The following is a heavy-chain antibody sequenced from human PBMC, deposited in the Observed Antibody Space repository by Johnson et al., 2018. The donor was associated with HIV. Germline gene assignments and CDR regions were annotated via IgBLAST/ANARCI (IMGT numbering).Heavy chain of an antibody. J-gene: IGHJ3*02. Sequence: VQLVESGGGLIQPGGSLRVSCAPSGFTVINNAMSWVRQAPGKGLEWVSVISGSGGSTYYADSVKGRFTISRDNSKNTLYLQTNSLRAEDTALYYCARNPTTQYSRLTGDFGAFDIWSQGTMVTVSS. CDR2: ISGSGGST. D-gene: IGHD7-27*01. CDR3: ARNPTTQYSRLTGDFGAFDI. CDR1: GFTVINNA. V-gene: IGHV3-23*04.